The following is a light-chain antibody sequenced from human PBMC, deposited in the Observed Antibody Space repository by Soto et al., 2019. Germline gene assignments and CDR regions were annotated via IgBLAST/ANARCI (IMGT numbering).Light chain of an antibody. Sequence: EIVLAQCPATLSLSPGERATLSCRASQSVGNNLAWYQQKPGQPPRLLIYDTSSRATGIPARFSGSGSGTDFTLTISSLEPEDFAVYYCQQRTKWPLTFGGGTKVEIK. J-gene: IGKJ4*01. CDR3: QQRTKWPLT. V-gene: IGKV3-11*01. CDR1: QSVGNN. CDR2: DTS.